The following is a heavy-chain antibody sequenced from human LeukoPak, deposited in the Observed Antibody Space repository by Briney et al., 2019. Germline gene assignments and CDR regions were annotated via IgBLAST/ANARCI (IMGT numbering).Heavy chain of an antibody. CDR1: GYTFTSYD. CDR2: MNPNSGNT. J-gene: IGHJ3*02. D-gene: IGHD2-15*01. Sequence: GASVKVSCKASGYTFTSYDINWVRQATGQGLEWMGWMNPNSGNTGYAQKFQGRVTMTRNTSISTAYMELSSLRSEDTAVYYCATAWSPEVVARSSDAFDIWGQGTMVTVSS. V-gene: IGHV1-8*01. CDR3: ATAWSPEVVARSSDAFDI.